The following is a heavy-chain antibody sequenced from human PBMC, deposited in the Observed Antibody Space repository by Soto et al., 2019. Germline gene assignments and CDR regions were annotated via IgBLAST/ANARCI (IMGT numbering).Heavy chain of an antibody. CDR2: IYPSDSDT. Sequence: WVRQMPGKGLEWMGIIYPSDSDTRYSPSFQGQVTISADKSISTAYLQWTSLKASDTATYYCAAAIGVTESAYFHHWGQGNRVTVSS. V-gene: IGHV5-51*01. D-gene: IGHD6-19*01. J-gene: IGHJ1*01. CDR3: AAAIGVTESAYFHH.